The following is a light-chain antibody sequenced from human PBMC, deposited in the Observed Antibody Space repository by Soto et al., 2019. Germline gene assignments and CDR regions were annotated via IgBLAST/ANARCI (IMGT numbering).Light chain of an antibody. CDR1: QSVSSIY. V-gene: IGKV3-20*01. CDR2: ATS. Sequence: EIVLTQSPGTLSLSPGERATLSCRTSQSVSSIYLAWYQQKPGQAPSLLIYATSSRATGIPDRFSGSGSGTDFTLTISRLEPEDFAVYYCQQYGTSLFSFGPGTKVDIK. J-gene: IGKJ3*01. CDR3: QQYGTSLFS.